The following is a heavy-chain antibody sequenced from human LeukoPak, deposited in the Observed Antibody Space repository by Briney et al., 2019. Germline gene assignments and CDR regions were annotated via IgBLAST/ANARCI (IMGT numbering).Heavy chain of an antibody. Sequence: PGVSLTLSCAASGFTFTNYWMSWVRQAPGKGLELVANIKQDRSEKYYEDSVKGRFTITRDNAKNSLYLQMNSLRAEDTAVYYCARLREIPVFGVVTKSTSYFDYWGQGTLVTVSS. CDR1: GFTFTNYW. CDR3: ARLREIPVFGVVTKSTSYFDY. J-gene: IGHJ4*02. CDR2: IKQDRSEK. V-gene: IGHV3-7*01. D-gene: IGHD3-3*01.